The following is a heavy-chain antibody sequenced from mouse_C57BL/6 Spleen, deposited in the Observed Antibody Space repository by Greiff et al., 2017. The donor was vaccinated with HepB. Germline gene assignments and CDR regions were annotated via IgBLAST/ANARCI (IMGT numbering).Heavy chain of an antibody. Sequence: QVQLQQPGAELVRPGSSVKLSCKASGYTFTSYWMDWVKQRPGQGLEWIGNIYPSDSETHYNQKFKDKATLTVDKSSSTAYMQLSSLTSEDSAVYYCARVRWLLDYYAMDYWGQGTSVTVSS. CDR1: GYTFTSYW. J-gene: IGHJ4*01. CDR2: IYPSDSET. D-gene: IGHD2-3*01. V-gene: IGHV1-61*01. CDR3: ARVRWLLDYYAMDY.